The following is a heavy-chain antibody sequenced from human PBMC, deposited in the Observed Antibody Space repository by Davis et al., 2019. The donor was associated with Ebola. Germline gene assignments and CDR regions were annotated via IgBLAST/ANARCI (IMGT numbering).Heavy chain of an antibody. D-gene: IGHD3-10*01. CDR3: AKTGRVLWFGELLYREEYYFDY. CDR2: ISGSGGST. CDR1: GFTFSSYA. V-gene: IGHV3-23*01. J-gene: IGHJ4*02. Sequence: GGSLRLSCAASGFTFSSYAMTWVRQAPGKGLEWVSAISGSGGSTYYADSVKGRFTISRHNSKNTLYLQMNSLRAEDTAVYYCAKTGRVLWFGELLYREEYYFDYWGQGTLVTVSS.